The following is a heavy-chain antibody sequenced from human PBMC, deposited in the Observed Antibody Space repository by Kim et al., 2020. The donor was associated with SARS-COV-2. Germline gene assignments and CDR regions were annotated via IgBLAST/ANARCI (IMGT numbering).Heavy chain of an antibody. CDR3: AKDPGPQIFGVAPGYYGMDV. D-gene: IGHD3-3*01. J-gene: IGHJ6*02. CDR2: ISYDGSNK. V-gene: IGHV3-30*18. CDR1: GFTFSSYG. Sequence: GGSLRLSCAASGFTFSSYGMHWVRQAPGKGLEWVAVISYDGSNKYYADSVKGRFTISRDNSKNTLYLQMNSLRAEDTAVYYCAKDPGPQIFGVAPGYYGMDVWGQGTTVTVSS.